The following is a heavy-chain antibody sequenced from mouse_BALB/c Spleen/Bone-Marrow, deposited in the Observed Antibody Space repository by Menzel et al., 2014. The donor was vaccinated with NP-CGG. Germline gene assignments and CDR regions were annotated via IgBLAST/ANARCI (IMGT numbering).Heavy chain of an antibody. D-gene: IGHD2-4*01. Sequence: QVQLQQSGPGLVQTSQSLSITCTVYGFSLTFYGIHWVRQSPGKGLEWLGVIWSGGSTDYNAAFISRLSISKDNSKSQVFFKMISLQANDTAIYYCARNVIKRGAMDYCGQGTSATVST. J-gene: IGHJ4*01. CDR1: GFSLTFYG. V-gene: IGHV2-2*02. CDR3: ARNVIKRGAMDY. CDR2: IWSGGST.